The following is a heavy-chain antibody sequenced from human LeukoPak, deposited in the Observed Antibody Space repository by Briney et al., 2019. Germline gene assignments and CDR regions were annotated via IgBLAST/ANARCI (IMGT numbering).Heavy chain of an antibody. V-gene: IGHV4-39*01. CDR3: ARQFRSSNNGDYYYYGMDV. CDR2: IYYSGYT. Sequence: PSETLSLTCTVSGGSISSSNYYWGWIRQPPGKGLEWIGSIYYSGYTSSNPSLKSRVTISIDTPKNQFSLKLSSVTAADTAVYYCARQFRSSNNGDYYYYGMDVWGQGTTVTVSS. D-gene: IGHD1/OR15-1a*01. J-gene: IGHJ6*02. CDR1: GGSISSSNYY.